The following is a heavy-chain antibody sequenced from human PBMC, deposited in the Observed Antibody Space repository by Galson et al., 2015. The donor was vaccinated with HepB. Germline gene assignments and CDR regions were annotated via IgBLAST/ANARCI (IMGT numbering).Heavy chain of an antibody. D-gene: IGHD3-10*01. CDR1: GGSFSGYY. CDR2: INHSGST. Sequence: TLSLTCAVYGGSFSGYYWSWIRQPPGKGLEWIGEINHSGSTNYNPSLKSRVTISVDTSKNQFSLKLSSVTAADTAVYYCARGPGITMVRGSRAFDIWGQGTMVTVSS. V-gene: IGHV4-34*01. CDR3: ARGPGITMVRGSRAFDI. J-gene: IGHJ3*02.